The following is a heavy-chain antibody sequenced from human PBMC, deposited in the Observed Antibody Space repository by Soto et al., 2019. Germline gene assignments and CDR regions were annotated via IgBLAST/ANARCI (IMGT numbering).Heavy chain of an antibody. D-gene: IGHD3-22*01. CDR1: GFTFSSYA. V-gene: IGHV3-30-3*01. Sequence: GGSLRLSCAASGFTFSSYAMHWVRQAPGKGLEWVAVISYDGSNKYYADSVKGRFTISRDNSKNTLYLQMNSLRAEDTAVYYCARDRPRNNYDSSGYGCGFDYWGQGTLVTVSS. J-gene: IGHJ4*02. CDR3: ARDRPRNNYDSSGYGCGFDY. CDR2: ISYDGSNK.